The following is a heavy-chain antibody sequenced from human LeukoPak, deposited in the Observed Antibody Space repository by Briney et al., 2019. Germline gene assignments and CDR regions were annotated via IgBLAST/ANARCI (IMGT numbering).Heavy chain of an antibody. D-gene: IGHD3-10*01. J-gene: IGHJ1*01. CDR1: GFTFSSYA. CDR2: ISYDGSNK. CDR3: ASPHSVIITRGYFQH. V-gene: IGHV3-30-3*01. Sequence: GGSLRLSCAASGFTFSSYAMHWVRQAPGKGLEWVAVISYDGSNKYYADSVKGRFTISRDNSKNTLYLQMNSLRAEDTAVYYCASPHSVIITRGYFQHWGQGTLVTVSS.